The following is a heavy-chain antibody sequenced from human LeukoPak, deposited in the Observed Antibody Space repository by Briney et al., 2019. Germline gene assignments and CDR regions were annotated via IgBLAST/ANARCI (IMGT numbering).Heavy chain of an antibody. CDR1: GGPISSQY. D-gene: IGHD1-1*01. CDR2: SYYTGST. V-gene: IGHV4-59*08. Sequence: SETLSLTCTVSGGPISSQYWSWIRQPPGKGLEWIGYSYYTGSTNYNPSLKSRVTISVDTSKNQFSLRLSSVTAADTAVYYCARLERRQEAFDIWGQGTMVTVSS. J-gene: IGHJ3*02. CDR3: ARLERRQEAFDI.